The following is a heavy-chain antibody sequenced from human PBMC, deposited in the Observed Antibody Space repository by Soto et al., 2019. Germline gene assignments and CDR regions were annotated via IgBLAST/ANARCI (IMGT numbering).Heavy chain of an antibody. Sequence: EVQLVESGGGLVKPGGSLRLSCAASGFTFSIYTMNWVRQAPGKGLEWVSTFSGSSTYIYYADSLKGRFTISRDNAKNSLYLQMNPLRAEDTAVYYCARGKGDDYGFDYWCQGTLVTVSS. D-gene: IGHD4-17*01. J-gene: IGHJ4*02. CDR3: ARGKGDDYGFDY. V-gene: IGHV3-21*01. CDR2: FSGSSTYI. CDR1: GFTFSIYT.